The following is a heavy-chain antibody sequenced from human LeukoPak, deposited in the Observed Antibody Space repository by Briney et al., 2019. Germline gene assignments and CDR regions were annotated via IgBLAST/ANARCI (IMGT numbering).Heavy chain of an antibody. V-gene: IGHV3-7*03. J-gene: IGHJ6*02. D-gene: IGHD3-16*01. Sequence: GGSLRLSCAASGFTFSSYWMNWARQAPGKELEWVASINHNGNVNYYVDSVKGRFTISRDNAKNSLYLQMSNLRAEDTAVYFCARGGGLDVWGQGATVTVSS. CDR2: INHNGNVN. CDR3: ARGGGLDV. CDR1: GFTFSSYW.